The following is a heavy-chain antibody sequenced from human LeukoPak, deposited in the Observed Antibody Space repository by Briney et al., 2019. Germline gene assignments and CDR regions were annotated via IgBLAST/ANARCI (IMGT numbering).Heavy chain of an antibody. CDR1: GFTFSSYE. V-gene: IGHV3-48*03. J-gene: IGHJ3*02. Sequence: GGSLRLSCAASGFTFSSYEMNWVRQAPGKGLEWVSYISSSGSTIYYADSVKGRFTISRANAQNSMYLQMSSLRAEDRAVCYCARARTNYYDDSSGYYRDAFDIWGQGTMVTVPS. D-gene: IGHD3-22*01. CDR3: ARARTNYYDDSSGYYRDAFDI. CDR2: ISSSGSTI.